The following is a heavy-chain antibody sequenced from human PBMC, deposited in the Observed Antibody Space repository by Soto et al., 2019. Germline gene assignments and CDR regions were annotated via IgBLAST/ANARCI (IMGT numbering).Heavy chain of an antibody. V-gene: IGHV4-39*01. CDR3: AGKGSGWYDPTIDY. Sequence: QLQLQESGPGLVKPSETLSLTCTVSGGSISSSSYYWGWIRQPPGKGLEWIGSIYYSGSTYYNPSLKSRVTISVDTSKNQFSLKLSSVTAADTAVYYCAGKGSGWYDPTIDYWGQGTLVTVSS. CDR1: GGSISSSSYY. CDR2: IYYSGST. J-gene: IGHJ4*02. D-gene: IGHD6-19*01.